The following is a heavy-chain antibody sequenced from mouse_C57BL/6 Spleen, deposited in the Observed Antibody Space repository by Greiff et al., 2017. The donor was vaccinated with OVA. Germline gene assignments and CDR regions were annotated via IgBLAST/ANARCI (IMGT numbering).Heavy chain of an antibody. CDR1: GFTFSDYG. CDR2: ISSGSSTI. CDR3: ARVGMLLPYAMVY. D-gene: IGHD2-3*01. Sequence: DVQLVESGGGLVKPGGSLKLSCAASGFTFSDYGMHWVRQAPEKGLEWVAYISSGSSTIYYADTVKGRFTISRDNAKNTLFLQMTSLRSEDTAMYYCARVGMLLPYAMVYWGQGTSVTVSS. V-gene: IGHV5-17*01. J-gene: IGHJ4*01.